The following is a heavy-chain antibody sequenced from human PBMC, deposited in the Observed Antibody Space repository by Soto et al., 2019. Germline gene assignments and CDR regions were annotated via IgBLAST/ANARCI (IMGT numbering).Heavy chain of an antibody. V-gene: IGHV3-23*01. J-gene: IGHJ4*02. CDR3: AKVLTGYWYYFHS. CDR1: GFTFSSYA. CDR2: ISGSGGGT. D-gene: IGHD3-9*01. Sequence: LRLSCAASGFTFSSYAMSWVRQAPGKGLEWVSSISGSGGGTYYADSVKGRFTFSRDNSKNTLYLQMNSLRAEDTAVYYCAKVLTGYWYYFHSWGQGALVTVSS.